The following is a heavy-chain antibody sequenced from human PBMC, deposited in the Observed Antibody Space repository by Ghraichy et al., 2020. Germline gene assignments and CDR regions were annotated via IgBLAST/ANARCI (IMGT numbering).Heavy chain of an antibody. Sequence: SETLSLTCAVYGGSFSGYYWSWIRQPPGKGLEWIGEINHSGSTNYNPSLKSRVTISVDTSKNQFSLKLSSVTAADTAVYYCARISDTAMGDFDYWGQGTLVTVSS. CDR2: INHSGST. CDR3: ARISDTAMGDFDY. V-gene: IGHV4-34*01. J-gene: IGHJ4*02. D-gene: IGHD5-18*01. CDR1: GGSFSGYY.